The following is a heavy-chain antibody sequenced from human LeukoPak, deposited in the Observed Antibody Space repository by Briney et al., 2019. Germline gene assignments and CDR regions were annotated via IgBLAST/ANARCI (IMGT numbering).Heavy chain of an antibody. CDR3: AHNYPHGDCLYCYYYYGMDV. D-gene: IGHD2-21*02. Sequence: SVKVSCTASGGTFSSYAISWVRQAPGQGLEWMGGIIPIFGTANYAQKFQGRVTITADESTSTAYMELSSLRSEDTAVYYCAHNYPHGDCLYCYYYYGMDVWGQGTTVTVSS. V-gene: IGHV1-69*13. CDR1: GGTFSSYA. J-gene: IGHJ6*02. CDR2: IIPIFGTA.